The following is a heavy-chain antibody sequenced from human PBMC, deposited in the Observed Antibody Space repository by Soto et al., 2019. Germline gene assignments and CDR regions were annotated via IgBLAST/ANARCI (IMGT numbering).Heavy chain of an antibody. Sequence: GGSLRLSCAASGFTFSSYAMHWVRQAPGKGLEWVAVISYDGSNKYYADSVKGRFTISRDNSKNTLYLQMNSLRAEDTAVYYCARRLSDFFAGFYYYYGMDVWGQGXTVTVYS. CDR3: ARRLSDFFAGFYYYYGMDV. V-gene: IGHV3-30-3*01. CDR2: ISYDGSNK. D-gene: IGHD3-3*01. CDR1: GFTFSSYA. J-gene: IGHJ6*02.